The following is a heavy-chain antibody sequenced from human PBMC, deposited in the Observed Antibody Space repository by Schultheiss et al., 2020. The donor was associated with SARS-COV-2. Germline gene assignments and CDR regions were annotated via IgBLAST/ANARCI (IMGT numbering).Heavy chain of an antibody. CDR3: ARGYIGYDFWSGYHGWFDP. D-gene: IGHD3-3*01. Sequence: GGSLRLSCAASGFTFSSYWMHWVRQAPGKGLVWVSRINSDGSSTSYADSVKGRFTISRDNAKNTLYLQMNSLRAEDTAVYYCARGYIGYDFWSGYHGWFDPWGQGTLVTVLL. V-gene: IGHV3-74*01. CDR2: INSDGSST. J-gene: IGHJ5*02. CDR1: GFTFSSYW.